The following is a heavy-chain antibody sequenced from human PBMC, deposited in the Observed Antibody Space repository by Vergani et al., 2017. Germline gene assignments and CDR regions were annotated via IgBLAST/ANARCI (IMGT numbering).Heavy chain of an antibody. CDR3: VRHVRWYSYGVFDY. CDR2: LYASGST. CDR1: DFISNGHY. D-gene: IGHD5-18*01. J-gene: IGHJ4*02. Sequence: QVQLQESGPGLVKPSETLSLICDVFDFISNGHYWGWIRPSPEKGLEWIGSLYASGSTYYSQTLKSLVAISIDTSKNHFSLRLSSMTASDSAVYYCVRHVRWYSYGVFDYWGQGREVTVSS. V-gene: IGHV4-38-2*01.